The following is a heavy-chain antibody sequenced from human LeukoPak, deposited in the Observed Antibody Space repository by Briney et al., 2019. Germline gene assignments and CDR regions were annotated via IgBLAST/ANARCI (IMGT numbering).Heavy chain of an antibody. J-gene: IGHJ6*03. CDR2: INPNSGGT. CDR3: ARDREGNTASPMDV. CDR1: GYTFTTYG. Sequence: ASVKVSCRASGYTFTTYGISWVRQAPGQGLEWMGWINPNSGGTNYAQRFQGRVTMTTDTSTSTAYMELRSLRSDDTAVYYCARDREGNTASPMDVWGKGTTVTVSS. V-gene: IGHV1-18*01. D-gene: IGHD5-18*01.